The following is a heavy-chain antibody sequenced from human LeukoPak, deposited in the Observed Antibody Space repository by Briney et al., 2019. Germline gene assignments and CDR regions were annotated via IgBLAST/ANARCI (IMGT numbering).Heavy chain of an antibody. D-gene: IGHD3-10*01. CDR2: IKQDGSEK. CDR3: AKGSGDSNYYYYYMDV. J-gene: IGHJ6*03. V-gene: IGHV3-7*03. Sequence: EPGGSLRLSCAASGFTFSSYWMSCVRQAPGKGLEWVANIKQDGSEKYYVDSVKGRFTISRDNSKNTLYLQMNSLRAEDTAVYYCAKGSGDSNYYYYYMDVWGKGTTVTVSS. CDR1: GFTFSSYW.